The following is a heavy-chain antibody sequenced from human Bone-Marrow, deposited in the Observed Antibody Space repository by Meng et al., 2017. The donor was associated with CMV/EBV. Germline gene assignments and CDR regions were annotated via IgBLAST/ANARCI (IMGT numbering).Heavy chain of an antibody. CDR3: ARTYSLSSWERYFDY. CDR1: GFIFSNYD. V-gene: IGHV3-48*03. Sequence: GESLKISCAASGFIFSNYDMNWVRQAPGKGLEWVSDISSSGMNVNYADSVKGRFAISRYNARNSLYLQMNSLRAEDTAVYYCARTYSLSSWERYFDYWGQGTLVTVS. J-gene: IGHJ4*02. CDR2: ISSSGMNV. D-gene: IGHD6-13*01.